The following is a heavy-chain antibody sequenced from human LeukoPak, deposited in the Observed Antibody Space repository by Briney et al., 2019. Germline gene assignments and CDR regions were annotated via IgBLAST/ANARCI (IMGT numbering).Heavy chain of an antibody. CDR3: ASWDVWSSGPFSTASEYFQH. CDR2: IYTSGST. Sequence: PSETLSLTCTVSGGSISSYYWSWIRQPAGKGLEWIGRIYTSGSTNYNPSLKSRVTMSVDTSKNQFSLKLSSVTAADTAVYYCASWDVWSSGPFSTASEYFQHWGQGTLVTVSS. CDR1: GGSISSYY. V-gene: IGHV4-4*07. J-gene: IGHJ1*01. D-gene: IGHD3-22*01.